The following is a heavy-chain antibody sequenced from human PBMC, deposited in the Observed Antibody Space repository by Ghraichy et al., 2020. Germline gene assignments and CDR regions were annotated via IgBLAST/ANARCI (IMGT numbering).Heavy chain of an antibody. V-gene: IGHV3-23*01. J-gene: IGHJ3*01. Sequence: GGSLRLSCAASGFTFSDYAMNWVRQTVGKGLEWVSGISGSGGRIEYADSVRGRFTISRDNSKNMLYLQMNSLRAEDTAVYYCAKTYGTIWGQGTMVTVS. D-gene: IGHD1-1*01. CDR3: AKTYGTI. CDR1: GFTFSDYA. CDR2: ISGSGGRI.